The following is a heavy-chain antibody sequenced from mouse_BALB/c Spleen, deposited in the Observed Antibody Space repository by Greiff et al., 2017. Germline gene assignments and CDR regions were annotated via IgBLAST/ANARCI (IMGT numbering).Heavy chain of an antibody. CDR2: IYPGDGDT. V-gene: IGHV1-87*01. Sequence: VQLQQSGAELARPGASVKLSCKASGYTFTSYWMQWVKQRPGQGLEWIGAIYPGDGDTRYTQKFEGKATLTADKSSSTAYMQLSSLASEDSAVYYCARGGLRYAMDYWGQGTSVTVSS. CDR3: ARGGLRYAMDY. J-gene: IGHJ4*01. D-gene: IGHD1-1*01. CDR1: GYTFTSYW.